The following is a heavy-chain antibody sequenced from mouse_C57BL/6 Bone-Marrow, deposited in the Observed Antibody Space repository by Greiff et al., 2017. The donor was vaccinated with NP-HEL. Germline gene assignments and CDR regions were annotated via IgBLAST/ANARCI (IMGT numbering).Heavy chain of an antibody. J-gene: IGHJ2*01. V-gene: IGHV1-19*01. CDR3: ANYYGGPYYFDY. D-gene: IGHD1-1*01. CDR2: IYPYNGGT. CDR1: GYTFTDYY. Sequence: VQLQQSGPVLVKPGASVKMSCKASGYTFTDYYMNWVKQSHGKSLEWIGVIYPYNGGTSYNQKFKGKATLTVDKSSSTAYMELNSLTSEDSAVYYCANYYGGPYYFDYWGQGTTLTVSS.